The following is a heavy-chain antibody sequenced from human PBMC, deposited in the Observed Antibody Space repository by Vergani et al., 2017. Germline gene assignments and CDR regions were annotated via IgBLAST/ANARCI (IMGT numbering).Heavy chain of an antibody. CDR2: IYPADSDT. D-gene: IGHD1-1*01. V-gene: IGHV5-51*01. CDR1: EYSFGNYC. CDR3: ARHTTYTDS. J-gene: IGHJ4*02. Sequence: EVELVQSGPVMRKPGESLKISCKGSEYSFGNYCIGWVRQIPGKGLEWMGIIYPADSDTRYSPSFQGQVTISADKSISTAFLQWDSLKASDTALYYCARHTTYTDSWGQGTLVTVSS.